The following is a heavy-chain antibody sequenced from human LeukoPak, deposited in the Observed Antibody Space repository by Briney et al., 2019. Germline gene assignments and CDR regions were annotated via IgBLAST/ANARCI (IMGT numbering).Heavy chain of an antibody. V-gene: IGHV4-38-2*02. D-gene: IGHD2-15*01. Sequence: SETLSLTCTVSGYSISSGYYWGWIRQPPGKGLEWIGSIYHSGSTNYNPSLKSRVTISVDTSKNQFSLKLSSVTAADTAVYYCATLVVAATRGAFDIWGQGTMVTVSS. J-gene: IGHJ3*02. CDR3: ATLVVAATRGAFDI. CDR2: IYHSGST. CDR1: GYSISSGYY.